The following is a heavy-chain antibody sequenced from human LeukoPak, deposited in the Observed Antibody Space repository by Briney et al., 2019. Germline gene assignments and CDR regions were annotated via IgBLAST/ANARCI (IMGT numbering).Heavy chain of an antibody. Sequence: GASVKVSCKASGYTFTRYDINWVRQATGQGLEWMGWMNPNSGNTGYAQKFQGRVTMTRNTSISPAYMELSSLRSEDTAVYYCARMGPRSPITIFGVVIQGGFDYWGQGTLVTVSS. V-gene: IGHV1-8*01. J-gene: IGHJ4*02. D-gene: IGHD3-3*01. CDR1: GYTFTRYD. CDR2: MNPNSGNT. CDR3: ARMGPRSPITIFGVVIQGGFDY.